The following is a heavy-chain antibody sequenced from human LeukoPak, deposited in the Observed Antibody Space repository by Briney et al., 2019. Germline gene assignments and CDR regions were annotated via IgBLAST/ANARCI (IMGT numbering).Heavy chain of an antibody. J-gene: IGHJ6*03. CDR3: ARADPAPPLWFGELLYGHYYYYYMDV. D-gene: IGHD3-10*01. Sequence: NPGGSLRLSCAASGFTFSSYSMNWVRQAPGKGLEWVSSISSSSSYIYYADSVKGRFTISRDNAKNSLYLQMNSLRAEDTAVYYCARADPAPPLWFGELLYGHYYYYYMDVWGKGTTVTISS. CDR1: GFTFSSYS. V-gene: IGHV3-21*01. CDR2: ISSSSSYI.